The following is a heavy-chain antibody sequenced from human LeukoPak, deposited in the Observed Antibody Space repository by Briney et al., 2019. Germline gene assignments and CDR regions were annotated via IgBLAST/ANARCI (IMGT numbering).Heavy chain of an antibody. CDR1: GGSISSYY. CDR2: IYYSGRT. V-gene: IGHV4-59*08. Sequence: SETLSLTCTVSGGSISSYYWSWIRQPPGKGLEWIGYIYYSGRTSYNPSLKCRVTISVDPSRNQFSLKLSSVTAADTAVYYCAGMIRGVPLDWFDPWGQGTLVTVSS. J-gene: IGHJ5*02. D-gene: IGHD3-10*01. CDR3: AGMIRGVPLDWFDP.